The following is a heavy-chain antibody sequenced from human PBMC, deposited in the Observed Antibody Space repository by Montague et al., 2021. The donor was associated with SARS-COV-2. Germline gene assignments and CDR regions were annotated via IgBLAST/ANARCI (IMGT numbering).Heavy chain of an antibody. CDR2: INHSGTT. Sequence: SETLSPTCAVYGGSFSGYYWTWVRRSPGKGLEWIAEINHSGTTNYNFNPSLRSRVTISVDTSKSQFSLKLSSVTAADTGVYYCARWDPQTLTLIGLRGKSASDYWGQGTLVTVSS. V-gene: IGHV4-34*01. J-gene: IGHJ4*02. CDR1: GGSFSGYY. CDR3: ARWDPQTLTLIGLRGKSASDY. D-gene: IGHD4-23*01.